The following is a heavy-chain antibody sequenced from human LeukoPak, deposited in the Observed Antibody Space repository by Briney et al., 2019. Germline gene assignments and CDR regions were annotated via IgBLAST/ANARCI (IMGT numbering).Heavy chain of an antibody. CDR1: GYTFTNYA. Sequence: ASVKVSCKASGYTFTNYAMNWVRQAPGQGLEWMGWINTNTGNPTYAQGFTGRFVFSLDTSVSTAYLQISSLKAEDTAVYYCARVRGVIPNYYYYGMDVWGQGTTVTVSS. V-gene: IGHV7-4-1*02. D-gene: IGHD3-10*01. J-gene: IGHJ6*02. CDR2: INTNTGNP. CDR3: ARVRGVIPNYYYYGMDV.